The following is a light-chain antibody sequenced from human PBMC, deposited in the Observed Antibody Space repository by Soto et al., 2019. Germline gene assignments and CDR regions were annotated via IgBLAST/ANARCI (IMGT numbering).Light chain of an antibody. Sequence: DIQMTQSPSSLSASVGDRVTITCRASQSITRFLNWYQQKPAKAPKLLIYAASSLQSGVPSRFSGSGSGTDFTLTISSLQPEDFATYYCQQNYSPPPITFGQGTRLEIK. CDR2: AAS. CDR3: QQNYSPPPIT. V-gene: IGKV1-39*01. CDR1: QSITRF. J-gene: IGKJ5*01.